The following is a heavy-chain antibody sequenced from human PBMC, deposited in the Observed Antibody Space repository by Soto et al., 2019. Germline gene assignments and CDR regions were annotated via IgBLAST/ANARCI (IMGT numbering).Heavy chain of an antibody. J-gene: IGHJ4*02. CDR3: ARWLGYGPHFDY. CDR2: IYYSGST. V-gene: IGHV4-30-4*08. Sequence: LRLSCAASGFTFSSYSMNWVRQPPGKGLEWIGYIYYSGSTYYNPSLKSRVTISVDTSKNQFSLKLSSVTAADTAVYYCARWLGYGPHFDYWGQGT. D-gene: IGHD5-12*01. CDR1: GFTFSSYS.